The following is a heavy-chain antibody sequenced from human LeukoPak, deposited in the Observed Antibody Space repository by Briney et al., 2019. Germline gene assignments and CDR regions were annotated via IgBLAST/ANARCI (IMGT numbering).Heavy chain of an antibody. V-gene: IGHV3-49*04. D-gene: IGHD6-19*01. CDR1: GFTFSDYA. Sequence: GGSXRLSCTASGFTFSDYAVTWVRQXPGKGLEWVGFIRSKAHGGTADYATSVKGRFTISRDDSKTIAYLQMDSLKTEDTAVYYCSRAHSTGWLGINDYWGQGTLVTVSS. J-gene: IGHJ4*02. CDR2: IRSKAHGGTA. CDR3: SRAHSTGWLGINDY.